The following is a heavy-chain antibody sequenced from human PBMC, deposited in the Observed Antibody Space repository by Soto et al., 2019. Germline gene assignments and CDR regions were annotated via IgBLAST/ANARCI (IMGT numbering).Heavy chain of an antibody. Sequence: QVQLQESGPGLVKPSQTLSLTCTVSGGSIRSGGYYWSWIRHHPGTGLEWIGNIFYSGSTYYNPSLKSRVIISGDTSKNQLSLNLSSVTAADTAVYFCARSYYNSYVYGYWSQVTLVTVSS. J-gene: IGHJ4*02. CDR2: IFYSGST. V-gene: IGHV4-31*03. CDR1: GGSIRSGGYY. D-gene: IGHD4-4*01. CDR3: ARSYYNSYVYGY.